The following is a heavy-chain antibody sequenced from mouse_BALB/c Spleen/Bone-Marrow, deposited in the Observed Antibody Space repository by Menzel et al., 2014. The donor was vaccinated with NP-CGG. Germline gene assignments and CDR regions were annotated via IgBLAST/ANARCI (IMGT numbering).Heavy chain of an antibody. D-gene: IGHD1-2*01. CDR2: INPDSSTI. Sequence: EVKLQESGGGLVQPGGSLKLSCAASGFDFSGYWMTWVRQAPGKGLEWIGEINPDSSTINYTPALKDKFIISRDNAKNALYLQKSKVRSEDTALYYCARPGYYGYQDVWGAGTTVTVSS. V-gene: IGHV4-1*02. CDR3: ARPGYYGYQDV. J-gene: IGHJ1*01. CDR1: GFDFSGYW.